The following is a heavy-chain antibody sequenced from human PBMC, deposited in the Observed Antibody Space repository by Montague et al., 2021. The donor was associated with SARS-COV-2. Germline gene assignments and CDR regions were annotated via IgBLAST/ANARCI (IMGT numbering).Heavy chain of an antibody. CDR3: ARDSAPSITIFGVVIRKQNPGYNYDGMDV. CDR2: IYYSGST. D-gene: IGHD3-3*01. V-gene: IGHV4-39*07. J-gene: IGHJ6*02. Sequence: SETLSLTCTVSGGSISSSSYYWGWIRQPPGKGLEWIGSIYYSGSTYYNPSLKSRVTISVDTSKNQFSLKLSSVTAADTAVYYCARDSAPSITIFGVVIRKQNPGYNYDGMDVWGQGTTVTVSS. CDR1: GGSISSSSYY.